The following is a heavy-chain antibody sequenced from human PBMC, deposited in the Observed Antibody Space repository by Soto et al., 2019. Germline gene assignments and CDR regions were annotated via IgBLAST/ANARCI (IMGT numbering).Heavy chain of an antibody. CDR2: IYHSGST. Sequence: QVQLQESGPGLVKPSGTLSLTCAVSGGSISSSNWWSWVRQPPGKGLEWIGEIYHSGSTNYNPSLKSRVTISIDKSKNQFSLKVSSVTAADTAVYYCARDAVLRFGGGGYYYGMDVWGQGTTVTVSS. CDR1: GGSISSSNW. CDR3: ARDAVLRFGGGGYYYGMDV. V-gene: IGHV4-4*02. J-gene: IGHJ6*02. D-gene: IGHD3-3*01.